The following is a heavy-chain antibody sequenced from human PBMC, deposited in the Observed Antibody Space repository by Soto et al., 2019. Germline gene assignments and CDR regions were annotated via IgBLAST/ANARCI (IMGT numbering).Heavy chain of an antibody. Sequence: LRLSCAASGFTFSSYAMHWVRQAPGKGLEWVAVISYDGSNKYYADSVKGRFTISRDNSKNTLYPQMNSLRAEDTAVYYCASLYDSSGYPNDYWGQGTLVTVSS. CDR3: ASLYDSSGYPNDY. CDR2: ISYDGSNK. D-gene: IGHD3-22*01. V-gene: IGHV3-30-3*01. J-gene: IGHJ4*02. CDR1: GFTFSSYA.